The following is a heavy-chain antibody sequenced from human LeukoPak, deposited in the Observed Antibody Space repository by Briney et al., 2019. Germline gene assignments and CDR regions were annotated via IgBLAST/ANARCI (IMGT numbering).Heavy chain of an antibody. CDR2: ISYDGSNK. CDR3: ARDRDNYSGYDFAIDY. D-gene: IGHD5-12*01. CDR1: GFTFSSYA. J-gene: IGHJ4*02. V-gene: IGHV3-30*01. Sequence: GGSLRLSCAASGFTFSSYAMHWVRQAPGKGLEWVAVISYDGSNKYYADSVKGRFTISRDNSKNTLYLQMNSLRAEDTAVYYCARDRDNYSGYDFAIDYWGQGTLVTVSS.